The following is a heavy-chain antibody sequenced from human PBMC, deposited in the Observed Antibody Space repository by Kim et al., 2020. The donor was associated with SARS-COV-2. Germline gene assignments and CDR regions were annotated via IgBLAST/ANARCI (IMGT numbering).Heavy chain of an antibody. J-gene: IGHJ6*02. D-gene: IGHD5-12*01. V-gene: IGHV3-48*02. CDR1: GFTFSSYS. CDR3: ARERADPVIVDIVAYGMDV. CDR2: ISSSSTI. Sequence: GGSLRLSCAASGFTFSSYSMNWVRQAPGKGLEWVSYISSSSTIYYADSVKGRFTISRDNAKNSLYLQMNSLRDEDTAVYYCARERADPVIVDIVAYGMDVWGQGTTVTVSS.